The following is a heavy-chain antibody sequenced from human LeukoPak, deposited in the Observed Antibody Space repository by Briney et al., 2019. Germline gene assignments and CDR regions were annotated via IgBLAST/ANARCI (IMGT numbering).Heavy chain of an antibody. Sequence: GRSLTLSSAAAAFTFSNYAMNWVRQAHGKGREWVSLISGSTGSTYYADSVKGRFSISRNNSKNTIYLQMNSRRAEDTAVYYCAKGPVSAIVGATTLDYWGQGTLVTVSS. V-gene: IGHV3-23*01. CDR2: ISGSTGST. D-gene: IGHD1-26*01. CDR1: AFTFSNYA. J-gene: IGHJ4*02. CDR3: AKGPVSAIVGATTLDY.